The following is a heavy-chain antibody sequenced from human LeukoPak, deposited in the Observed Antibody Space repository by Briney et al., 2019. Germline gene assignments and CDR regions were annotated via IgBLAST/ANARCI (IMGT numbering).Heavy chain of an antibody. CDR3: ARDLVTVTKGFDV. V-gene: IGHV4-59*01. CDR2: IYYSGST. CDR1: GGSISSYY. J-gene: IGHJ3*01. Sequence: PSETLSLTCTGSGGSISSYYWSWIRQPPGKGLEWIGYIYYSGSTNYNPSLKGRVTISIDTSKNQFSLKLRSVTAADTAVYYCARDLVTVTKGFDVWGQGTMVSVSS. D-gene: IGHD4-17*01.